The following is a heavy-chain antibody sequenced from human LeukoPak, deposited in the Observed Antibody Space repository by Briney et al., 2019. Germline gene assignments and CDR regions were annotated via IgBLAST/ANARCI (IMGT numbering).Heavy chain of an antibody. J-gene: IGHJ3*02. D-gene: IGHD3-22*01. CDR3: AHQTTDYYDSSGSDDI. CDR2: IYWNDDK. CDR1: GFSLCTSGVG. V-gene: IGHV2-5*01. Sequence: SGPTLVKPTQTLTLTCTFSGFSLCTSGVGVGWIRQPPGKALEWLALIYWNDDKRYSPSLKSRLTITKDTSKNQVVLTMTNMPHLETHTYYCAHQTTDYYDSSGSDDIWGQGTMVTVSS.